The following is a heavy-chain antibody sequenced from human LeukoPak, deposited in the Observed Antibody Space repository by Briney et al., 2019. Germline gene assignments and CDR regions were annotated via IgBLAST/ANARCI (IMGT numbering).Heavy chain of an antibody. CDR3: ARVDYGSGGSFDY. V-gene: IGHV1-18*04. D-gene: IGHD3-10*01. CDR1: GYTFTSYG. J-gene: IGHJ4*02. CDR2: ISAYNGNT. Sequence: GASVKVSCKASGYTFTSYGISWVRQAPGQGIEWRGWISAYNGNTNYAQKLQGRVTMTTDTSTNTAYMELSSLRSDDTAVYYCARVDYGSGGSFDYWGQGTLVTVSS.